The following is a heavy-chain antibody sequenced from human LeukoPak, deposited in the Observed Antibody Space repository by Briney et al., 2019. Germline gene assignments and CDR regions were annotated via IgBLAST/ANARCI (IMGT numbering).Heavy chain of an antibody. Sequence: GRSLRLSCAASGFTFNSYAMHWVRQAPGKGLEWVAVISYDGSNKYYADSVKGRFTISRDNSKNTLYLQMNSLRAEDTVVYYCARDSSHMITVNGWFDPWGQGTLVTVSS. CDR1: GFTFNSYA. J-gene: IGHJ5*02. V-gene: IGHV3-30*04. CDR3: ARDSSHMITVNGWFDP. D-gene: IGHD4-17*01. CDR2: ISYDGSNK.